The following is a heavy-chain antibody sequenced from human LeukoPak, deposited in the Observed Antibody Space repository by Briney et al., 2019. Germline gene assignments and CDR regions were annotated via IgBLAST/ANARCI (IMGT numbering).Heavy chain of an antibody. V-gene: IGHV3-9*01. D-gene: IGHD1-26*01. CDR3: AKGNSGSYSYYFDC. Sequence: GRSLRLSCAASGFIFDEYAMHWVRQAPGKGLEWVSSISWNRGSIAYADSVKGRFTISRDNSKNSLFLQMNGLGPEDTALYYCAKGNSGSYSYYFDCWGQGTLVTVSS. CDR1: GFIFDEYA. CDR2: ISWNRGSI. J-gene: IGHJ4*02.